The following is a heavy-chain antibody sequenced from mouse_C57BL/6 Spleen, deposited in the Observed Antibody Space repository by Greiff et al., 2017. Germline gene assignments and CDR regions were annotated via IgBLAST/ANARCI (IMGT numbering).Heavy chain of an antibody. CDR3: ARVRENAMDY. J-gene: IGHJ4*01. CDR1: GYTFTDYY. CDR2: INPNNGGT. Sequence: EVQLQQSGPELVKPGASVKISCKASGYTFTDYYMNWVKQSHGKSLEWIGDINPNNGGTSYNQKFKGKATLTVDKSSSTAYMELRSLTSEDSAVYYCARVRENAMDYWGQGTSVTVSS. V-gene: IGHV1-26*01. D-gene: IGHD2-14*01.